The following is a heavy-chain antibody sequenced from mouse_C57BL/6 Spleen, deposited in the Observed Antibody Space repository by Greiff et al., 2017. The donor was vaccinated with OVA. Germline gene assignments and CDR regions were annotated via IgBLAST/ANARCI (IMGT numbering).Heavy chain of an antibody. CDR2: IDPADSYT. J-gene: IGHJ1*03. Sequence: QVQLKQPGAELVMPGASVKLSCKASGYTFTSYWMHWVKQRPGQGLEWIGEIDPADSYTNYNQKFKGKSTLTVDKSSSTAYMQLSSLTSEDSAVYDGARGYYGSSPWDFDVWGTGTTVTVSS. D-gene: IGHD1-1*01. CDR3: ARGYYGSSPWDFDV. CDR1: GYTFTSYW. V-gene: IGHV1-69*01.